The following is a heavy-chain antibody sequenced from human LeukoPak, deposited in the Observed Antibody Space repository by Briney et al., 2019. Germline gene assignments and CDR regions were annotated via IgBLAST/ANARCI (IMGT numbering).Heavy chain of an antibody. CDR1: GGTFSSYT. CDR3: ANPRALHCSSTSCQTANGAFDI. V-gene: IGHV1-69*02. D-gene: IGHD2-2*01. J-gene: IGHJ3*02. CDR2: IIPILGIA. Sequence: GSSVKVSCKASGGTFSSYTISCVRQAPGQGLEWVGRIIPILGIANYAQKFQGRVTITADKSTSTAYMELSSLRSEDTAVYYCANPRALHCSSTSCQTANGAFDIWGQGTMVTVSS.